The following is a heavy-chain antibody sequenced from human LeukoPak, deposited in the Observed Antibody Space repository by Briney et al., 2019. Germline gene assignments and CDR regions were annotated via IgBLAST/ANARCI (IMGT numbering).Heavy chain of an antibody. CDR1: GGSISSYY. CDR2: IYTSGST. D-gene: IGHD3-22*01. J-gene: IGHJ4*02. V-gene: IGHV4-4*07. Sequence: SETLSLTCTASGGSISSYYWSWIRQPAGKGLEWIGRIYTSGSTNYNPSLKSRVTMSVDTSKNQFSLKLSSVTAADTAVYYCARGADSSGEDYFDYWGQGTLVTVSS. CDR3: ARGADSSGEDYFDY.